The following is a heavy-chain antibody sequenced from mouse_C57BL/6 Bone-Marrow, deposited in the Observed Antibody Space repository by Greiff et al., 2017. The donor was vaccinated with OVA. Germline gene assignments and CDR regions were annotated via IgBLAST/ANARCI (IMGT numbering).Heavy chain of an antibody. J-gene: IGHJ2*01. CDR3: ASGYGSSDNYAMDY. CDR1: GYTFTSYG. V-gene: IGHV1-58*01. CDR2: IYPGDGYT. Sequence: EVQLQQSGAELVRPGSSVKMSCKTSGYTFTSYGINWVKQRPGQGLEWIGYIYPGDGYTEYNEKFKGKATLTSDTSSSTAYMQLSSLTSEDSAIDFCASGYGSSDNYAMDYWGQGTTVTVSS. D-gene: IGHD1-1*01.